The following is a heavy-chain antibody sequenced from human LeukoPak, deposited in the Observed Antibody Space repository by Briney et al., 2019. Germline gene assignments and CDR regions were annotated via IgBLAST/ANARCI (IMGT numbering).Heavy chain of an antibody. CDR2: ISYDGSNK. CDR3: AKVLFGRYSSGWYSPSYYYDISGYYYFDY. J-gene: IGHJ4*02. D-gene: IGHD3-22*01. V-gene: IGHV3-30*18. Sequence: QPGRSLRLSCAASGFTFSSYGMHWVRQAPGKGLEWVAVISYDGSNKYYADSVKGRFTISRYNSKNTLYLQMNSLRAEDTAVYYCAKVLFGRYSSGWYSPSYYYDISGYYYFDYWGQGTLVTVSS. CDR1: GFTFSSYG.